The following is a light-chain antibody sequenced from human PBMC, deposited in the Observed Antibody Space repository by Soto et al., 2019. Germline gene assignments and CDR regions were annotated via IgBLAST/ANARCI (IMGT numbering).Light chain of an antibody. CDR3: QQCNDWPLTT. V-gene: IGKV3-15*01. CDR2: GAS. CDR1: QSVSSY. J-gene: IGKJ5*01. Sequence: EIVMTQSPATLSVSPGERATLSCRASQSVSSYLAWYQQKPGQAPRLLIYGASTRATGVPARFSGSGSGTEFTLTISSLQSEDFAVYYCQQCNDWPLTTFGQGTRLEAK.